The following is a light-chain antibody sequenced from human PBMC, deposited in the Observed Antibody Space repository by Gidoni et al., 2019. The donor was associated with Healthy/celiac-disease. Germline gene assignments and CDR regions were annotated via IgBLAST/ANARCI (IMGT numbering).Light chain of an antibody. V-gene: IGKV1-5*03. CDR2: KAS. CDR3: QQYNSYWYT. Sequence: IQMTQSPSTLTASVGDSVTSTCRARQSNSSWFAWYQQKPGKAPKLLIYKASSRESGVPSRFSGSGSGTEFTLTISSLQPDDFATYYCQQYNSYWYTFGQGTKLEIK. CDR1: QSNSSW. J-gene: IGKJ2*01.